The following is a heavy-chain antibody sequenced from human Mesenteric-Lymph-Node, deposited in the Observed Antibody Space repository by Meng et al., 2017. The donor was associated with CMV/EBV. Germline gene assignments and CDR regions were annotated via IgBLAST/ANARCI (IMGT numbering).Heavy chain of an antibody. J-gene: IGHJ3*01. Sequence: SRFHFSNYPMHWVRQAPGKGLEWVAVILYDGSKKYYADSVKGRFTISRDNSKNTLYLEINSLKAEDTAVYYCARDSGETARFGAFDFWGQGTMVTVSS. CDR2: ILYDGSKK. CDR3: ARDSGETARFGAFDF. V-gene: IGHV3-30-3*01. CDR1: RFHFSNYP. D-gene: IGHD5-18*01.